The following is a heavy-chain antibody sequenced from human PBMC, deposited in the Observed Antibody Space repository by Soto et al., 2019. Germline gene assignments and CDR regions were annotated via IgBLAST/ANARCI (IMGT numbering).Heavy chain of an antibody. CDR1: GGTFNTYA. CDR2: IIPIFNSA. J-gene: IGHJ4*02. V-gene: IGHV1-69*01. CDR3: ALEVTVDSSSFDF. Sequence: QVQLVQSGAEVKRPGSSVKVSCKASGGTFNTYALSWVRQATGQGREWMGGIIPIFNSANYAQKFQGRVTMTADDFTSTAYRALRSLRPDDTAVDYCALEVTVDSSSFDFWGQGTLVTVSS. D-gene: IGHD5-12*01.